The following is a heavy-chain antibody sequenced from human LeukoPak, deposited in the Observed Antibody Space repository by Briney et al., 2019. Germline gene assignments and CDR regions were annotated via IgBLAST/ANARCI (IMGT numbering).Heavy chain of an antibody. D-gene: IGHD4-11*01. CDR1: GFTFSTYS. CDR2: ISYTNII. J-gene: IGHJ4*02. V-gene: IGHV3-48*01. CDR3: ARERWDYSIDY. Sequence: GGSLRLSCAASGFTFSTYSMNWVRQAPGKGLEWVSYISYTNIIYYADSVKGRFTISRDNAKNLLYLQMNSLRAEDTAVYYCARERWDYSIDYWGQGTLVTVSS.